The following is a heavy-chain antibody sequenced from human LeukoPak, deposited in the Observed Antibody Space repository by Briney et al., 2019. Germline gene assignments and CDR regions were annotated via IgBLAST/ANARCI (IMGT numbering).Heavy chain of an antibody. CDR1: GGSVSSGSYY. CDR3: ARGQVGATLSDY. V-gene: IGHV4-61*01. Sequence: SETLSLTCTVSGGSVSSGSYYWSWIRQPPGKGLEWIGYIYYSGGTNYNPSLKSRVTISVDTSKNQFSLKLSSVTAADTAVYYCARGQVGATLSDYWGQGTLVTVSS. J-gene: IGHJ4*02. D-gene: IGHD1-26*01. CDR2: IYYSGGT.